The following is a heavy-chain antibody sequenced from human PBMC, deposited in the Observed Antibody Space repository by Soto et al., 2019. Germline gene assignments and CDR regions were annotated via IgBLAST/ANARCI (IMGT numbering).Heavy chain of an antibody. CDR3: ARDDCNGGSCDGGHYLDL. V-gene: IGHV1-18*01. Sequence: QVQLVQSGPEVKKAGASVKVSCTAPTDYIFLAYGFDWVRQAPGQGLEWMGWISPKFGRTNYARTLQDRFTMTSDVSTNSVSTELRDLRSDDTSVYYCARDDCNGGSCDGGHYLDLWGRGTPISVSS. CDR2: ISPKFGRT. CDR1: DYIFLAYG. D-gene: IGHD2-15*01. J-gene: IGHJ2*01.